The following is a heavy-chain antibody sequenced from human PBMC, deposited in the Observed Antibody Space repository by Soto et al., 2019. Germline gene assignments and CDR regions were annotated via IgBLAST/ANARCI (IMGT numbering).Heavy chain of an antibody. V-gene: IGHV3-23*01. CDR3: AILEDYYGLDV. CDR1: GFIFGNYA. Sequence: EERMLDSGGGLVQPGGSLRLSCAASGFIFGNYAFSWVRQAPGKGLEWVSALSGGGDKTYYTDSVKGRFTISRDNSRRTLYLQMNSLRAEDTAVYYCAILEDYYGLDVWGQGATVTVSS. CDR2: LSGGGDKT. J-gene: IGHJ6*02. D-gene: IGHD3-3*02.